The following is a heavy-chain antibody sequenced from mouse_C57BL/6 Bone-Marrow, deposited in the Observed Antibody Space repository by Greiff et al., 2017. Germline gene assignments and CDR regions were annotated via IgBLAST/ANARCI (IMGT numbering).Heavy chain of an antibody. CDR2: IDPSDSST. J-gene: IGHJ4*01. D-gene: IGHD1-1*01. V-gene: IGHV1-59*01. Sequence: QVQLQQSGAELVRPGTSVKLSCKASGYTFTSYWMHWVKQRPGQGLEWIGVIDPSDSSTNYNQQFKGKATLTVDTSSSTAYMQLSSLTSEDSAVYYCAREGYGSSYVGLAMDYWGQGTSVNVSS. CDR1: GYTFTSYW. CDR3: AREGYGSSYVGLAMDY.